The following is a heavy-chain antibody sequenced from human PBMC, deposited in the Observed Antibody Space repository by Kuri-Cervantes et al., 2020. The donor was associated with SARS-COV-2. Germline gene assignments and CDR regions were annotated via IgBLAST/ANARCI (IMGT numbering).Heavy chain of an antibody. CDR2: IKQDGSEK. Sequence: GESLKISCAASGFTFSSYWMSWVRQAPGKGLEWVANIKQDGSEKYYVDSVKGRFTISRDNAKNSLYLQMNSLRAEDTAVYYCARDTGLFGVVTNFDYWGQGTLVTVSS. J-gene: IGHJ4*02. V-gene: IGHV3-7*01. CDR3: ARDTGLFGVVTNFDY. D-gene: IGHD3-3*01. CDR1: GFTFSSYW.